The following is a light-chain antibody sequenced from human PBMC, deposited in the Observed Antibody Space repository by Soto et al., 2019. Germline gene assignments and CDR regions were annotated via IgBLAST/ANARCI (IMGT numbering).Light chain of an antibody. J-gene: IGLJ3*02. CDR2: EVT. Sequence: QSVLTQPASVSGSPGQSITISCTGTSSDVGGSNSVSWYQQHPDKAPKLLIYEVTNRHSGVSNRFSGSKSGNTASLTISGLQAEDEADYYCSSYTSSTWVFGGGTKLTVL. CDR3: SSYTSSTWV. V-gene: IGLV2-14*01. CDR1: SSDVGGSNS.